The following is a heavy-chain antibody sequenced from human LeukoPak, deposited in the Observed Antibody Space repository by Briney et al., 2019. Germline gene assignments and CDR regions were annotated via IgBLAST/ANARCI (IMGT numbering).Heavy chain of an antibody. CDR1: GFTFNNYW. CDR3: ARLPMFDYGGNSRWFDP. Sequence: GGSLRLSCAASGFTFNNYWMSWVRQAPGKGLEWVANIKQDGSEKYYVDSVKGRFTISRDNAKNSLYLQMNSLRAEDTAVYYCARLPMFDYGGNSRWFDPWGQGTLVTVSS. J-gene: IGHJ5*02. V-gene: IGHV3-7*01. CDR2: IKQDGSEK. D-gene: IGHD4-23*01.